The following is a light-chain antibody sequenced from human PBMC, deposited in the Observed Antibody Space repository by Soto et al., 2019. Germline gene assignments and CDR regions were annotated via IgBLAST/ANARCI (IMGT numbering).Light chain of an antibody. J-gene: IGLJ2*01. CDR1: SSDVGGYSS. CDR3: SSSTSSNTRA. V-gene: IGLV2-14*01. Sequence: QSALAQPASVSGTPGQSITISCTGTSSDVGGYSSVSWYQQHPGKAPKLMLYDVTNRPSGVSNRFSGSKSGNTASLTISGLQTGDEADYYCSSSTSSNTRAFGGGTQLTVL. CDR2: DVT.